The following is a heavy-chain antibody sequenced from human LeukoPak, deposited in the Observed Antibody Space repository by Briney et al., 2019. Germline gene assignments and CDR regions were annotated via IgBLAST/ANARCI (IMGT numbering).Heavy chain of an antibody. CDR2: ISYDGSKK. Sequence: GRSLRLSCAAFGFTFSDFGIHWVRQAPGKGLEWVAVISYDGSKKYYGDSVKGRFTNSRDNSKNTLYLQMNSLRTEDTAVYYCARIHSGYDPPYSYYGMDVWGRGTRVTVSS. D-gene: IGHD5-12*01. CDR1: GFTFSDFG. V-gene: IGHV3-30*04. CDR3: ARIHSGYDPPYSYYGMDV. J-gene: IGHJ6*04.